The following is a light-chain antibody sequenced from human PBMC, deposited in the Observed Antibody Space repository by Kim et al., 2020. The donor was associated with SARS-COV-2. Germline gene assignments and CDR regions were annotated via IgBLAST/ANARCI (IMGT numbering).Light chain of an antibody. CDR3: QQSYSTPQT. J-gene: IGKJ1*01. CDR2: AAS. CDR1: QSIRSY. V-gene: IGKV1-39*01. Sequence: DIQMTQSPSSLSASVGDRVTITCRASQSIRSYLNWYQQKPGKAPKLLIYAASSLQSGVPSRFSGSGSGTDFTLTISSLQPEDFATYYGQQSYSTPQTFGQGTKVDIK.